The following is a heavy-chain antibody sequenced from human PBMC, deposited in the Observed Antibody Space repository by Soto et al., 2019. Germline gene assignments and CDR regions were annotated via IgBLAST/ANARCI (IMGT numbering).Heavy chain of an antibody. CDR1: GFTFSSHA. J-gene: IGHJ6*02. Sequence: QVQLVESGGGVVQPGESLRLSCAASGFTFSSHAMFWVRQAPGKGLEWVAVTSYDGSKVYYADSVKGRFTISRDNSKNTLYLQMNSLRSEDTAAYYCAKESLQWTDHYYYGMDVWGQGTTVTVSS. V-gene: IGHV3-30*18. D-gene: IGHD6-19*01. CDR2: TSYDGSKV. CDR3: AKESLQWTDHYYYGMDV.